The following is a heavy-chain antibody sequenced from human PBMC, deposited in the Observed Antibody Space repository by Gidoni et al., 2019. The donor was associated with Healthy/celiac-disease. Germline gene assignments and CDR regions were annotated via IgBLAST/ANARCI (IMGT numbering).Heavy chain of an antibody. CDR3: AVLGIAVAGVENY. V-gene: IGHV4-39*01. CDR1: GGSISSSSYY. J-gene: IGHJ4*02. CDR2: SYYSGST. D-gene: IGHD6-19*01. Sequence: QLQLQESGPGLVKPSETLSLTCTVPGGSISSSSYYWGWIRQPPGKGLEWIGSSYYSGSTYYNPSLKSRVTISVDTSKNQFSLKLSSVTAADTAVYYCAVLGIAVAGVENYWGQGTLVTVSS.